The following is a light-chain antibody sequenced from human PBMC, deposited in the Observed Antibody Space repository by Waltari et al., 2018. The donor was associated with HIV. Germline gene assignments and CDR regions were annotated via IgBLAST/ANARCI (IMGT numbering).Light chain of an antibody. Sequence: QSALTRPASVSGSPGQSITFSCSGSSSDIGAYNFVSWYQQHPGKAPKLIIYEVSNRPSGVADRFSGSSSGNTASLTISGLQAEDEADYYCSSYTTRNTLLFGGGTRLTVL. CDR2: EVS. CDR3: SSYTTRNTLL. J-gene: IGLJ2*01. V-gene: IGLV2-14*01. CDR1: SSDIGAYNF.